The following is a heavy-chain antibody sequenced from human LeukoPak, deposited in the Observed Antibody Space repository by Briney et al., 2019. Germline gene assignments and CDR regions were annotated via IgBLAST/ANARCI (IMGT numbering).Heavy chain of an antibody. Sequence: GGSLRLSCAASGFTFSSFAMHWVRQAPGKGLEYVSSINTKGNRPLYANSVKGRFTVSRDNSKNMAYLQMGSLRAEDMAVYYCARDPGRAGTTEWYYFDSWGQGTLVTVSS. D-gene: IGHD3-3*01. CDR1: GFTFSSFA. CDR3: ARDPGRAGTTEWYYFDS. CDR2: INTKGNRP. J-gene: IGHJ4*02. V-gene: IGHV3-64*01.